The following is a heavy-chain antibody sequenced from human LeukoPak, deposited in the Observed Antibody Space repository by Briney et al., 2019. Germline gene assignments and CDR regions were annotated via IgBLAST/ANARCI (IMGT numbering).Heavy chain of an antibody. D-gene: IGHD3-3*01. CDR3: ARQSGVVTTSDY. Sequence: SETLSLTCAVSGYSISSGYYRGWIRQPPGKGLEWIGSIYHSGSTYYNPSLKSRVTISVDTSENQFSLKLSSVTAADTAVYYCARQSGVVTTSDYWGQGTLVTVSS. CDR2: IYHSGST. V-gene: IGHV4-38-2*01. J-gene: IGHJ4*02. CDR1: GYSISSGYY.